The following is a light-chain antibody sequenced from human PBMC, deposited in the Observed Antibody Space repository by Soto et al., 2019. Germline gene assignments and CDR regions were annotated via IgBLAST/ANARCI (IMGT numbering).Light chain of an antibody. CDR3: QQYGSSPYT. CDR1: QSVSSSY. CDR2: GAS. V-gene: IGKV3-20*01. J-gene: IGKJ2*01. Sequence: EIVLTQSPGTLSLSPGERATLSCRASQSVSSSYLAWYQQKPGQAPMLLIYGASSRATGIPDRFSSSGSGTDFTITISRLEPEDFAVYYCQQYGSSPYTFGQGTKLEIK.